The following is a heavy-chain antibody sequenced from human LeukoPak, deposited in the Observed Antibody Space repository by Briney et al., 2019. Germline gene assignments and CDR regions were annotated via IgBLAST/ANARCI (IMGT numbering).Heavy chain of an antibody. V-gene: IGHV4-59*01. D-gene: IGHD3-3*01. CDR1: GGSISSYY. J-gene: IGHJ4*02. Sequence: SETLSLTCTVSGGSISSYYWSWIRQPPGKGLEWIGYIYYSGSTNYNPSLKSRVTISVDTSKNQFSLKLSSVTAADTAVYYCARTTISGVLRNHHFDYWGRGTLVTVSS. CDR3: ARTTISGVLRNHHFDY. CDR2: IYYSGST.